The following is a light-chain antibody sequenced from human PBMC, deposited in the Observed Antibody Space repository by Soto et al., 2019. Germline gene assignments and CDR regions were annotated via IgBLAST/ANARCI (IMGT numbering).Light chain of an antibody. CDR1: QGISSD. CDR2: AAS. J-gene: IGKJ5*01. V-gene: IGKV1-9*01. CDR3: QQFKSYPIT. Sequence: DIPLTQSPSFLSASVGDRVTITCRASQGISSDLAWYQQNPGKAPKLLIYAASTLQNGVPSTFSGSGSGTEFTLTISSLQPEDFGTYYFQQFKSYPITFGQGTRLEIK.